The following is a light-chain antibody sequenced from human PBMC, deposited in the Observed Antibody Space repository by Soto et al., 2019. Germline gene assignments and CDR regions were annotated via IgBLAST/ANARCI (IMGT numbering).Light chain of an antibody. CDR3: QTWGPGIRV. V-gene: IGLV4-69*01. J-gene: IGLJ3*02. CDR2: LNRDGTH. Sequence: QSVLTQSPSASASLGASVKLTCTLDSGHSDYAIAWHQQQPQKGPRYLMRLNRDGTHDRGDDSPDRFSGTMSGAERFLAISSLQSEEEADYYCQTWGPGIRVFGGGTQLTVL. CDR1: SGHSDYA.